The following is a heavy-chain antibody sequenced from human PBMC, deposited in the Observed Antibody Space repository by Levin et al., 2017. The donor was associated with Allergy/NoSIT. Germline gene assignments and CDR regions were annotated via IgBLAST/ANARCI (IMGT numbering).Heavy chain of an antibody. Sequence: GGSLRLSCAASGFTFSSYAMSWVRQAPGKGLEWVSAISGSGGSTYYADSVKGRFTISRDNSKNTLYLQMNSLRAEDTAVYYCAKGPPYYDFWSGPFDYWGQGTLVTVSS. J-gene: IGHJ4*02. CDR1: GFTFSSYA. D-gene: IGHD3-3*01. V-gene: IGHV3-23*01. CDR2: ISGSGGST. CDR3: AKGPPYYDFWSGPFDY.